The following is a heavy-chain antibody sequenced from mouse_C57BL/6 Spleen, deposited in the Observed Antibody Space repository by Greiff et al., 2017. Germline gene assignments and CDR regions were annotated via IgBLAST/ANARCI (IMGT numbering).Heavy chain of an antibody. CDR3: ARAFGTTVYAMDY. CDR1: GFTFSSYG. J-gene: IGHJ4*01. CDR2: ISSGGSYT. D-gene: IGHD1-1*01. V-gene: IGHV5-6*01. Sequence: EVKLMESGGDLVKPGGSLKLSCAASGFTFSSYGMSWVRQTPDKRLEWVATISSGGSYTYYPDSVKGRFTISRDDAKNTLYLQMSLLKSEDTAMFYCARAFGTTVYAMDYWGQGTSVTVSS.